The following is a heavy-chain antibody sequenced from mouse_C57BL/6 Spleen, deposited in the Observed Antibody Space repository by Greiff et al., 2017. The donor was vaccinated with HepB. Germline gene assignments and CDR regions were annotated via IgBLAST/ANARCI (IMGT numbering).Heavy chain of an antibody. J-gene: IGHJ4*01. CDR3: AREGGVYYYGSRYAMDY. CDR2: INYDGSST. V-gene: IGHV5-16*01. Sequence: EVKLVESEGGLVQPGSSMKLSCTASGFTFSDYYMAWVRQVPEKGLEWVANINYDGSSTYYLDSLKSRFIISRDNAKNILYLQMSSLKSEDTATYYCAREGGVYYYGSRYAMDYWGQGTSVTVSS. CDR1: GFTFSDYY. D-gene: IGHD1-1*01.